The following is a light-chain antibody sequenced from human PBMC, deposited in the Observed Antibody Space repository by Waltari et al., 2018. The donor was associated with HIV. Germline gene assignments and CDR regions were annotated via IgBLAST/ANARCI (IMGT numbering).Light chain of an antibody. CDR1: SSDIGAYNY. V-gene: IGLV2-14*03. CDR2: EVS. CDR3: SSYTASSTLDVV. Sequence: QSALTQAASVSGSPGQSITISCTGSSSDIGAYNYVSCYQQHPDKVPKLVIYEVSNRPSGISNRFSGSKSGNTASLTISGLQADDEASYYCSSYTASSTLDVVFGGGTRLTVL. J-gene: IGLJ2*01.